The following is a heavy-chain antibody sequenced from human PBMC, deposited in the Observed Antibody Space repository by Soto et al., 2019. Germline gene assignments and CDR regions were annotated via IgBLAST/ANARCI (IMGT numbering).Heavy chain of an antibody. V-gene: IGHV3-7*01. D-gene: IGHD2-15*01. CDR2: IKEDGSES. Sequence: EVQLVESGGGLVQPGGSLRISCAASGFTFSAYWMSWVRQAPGKGLEWVAYIKEDGSESYSVDSVKGRFTVSRDNARNSLYLQMNNLRAEDTAVYYCARAPRDCVGGICYPFCDHWGQGTRVTVSS. J-gene: IGHJ4*02. CDR3: ARAPRDCVGGICYPFCDH. CDR1: GFTFSAYW.